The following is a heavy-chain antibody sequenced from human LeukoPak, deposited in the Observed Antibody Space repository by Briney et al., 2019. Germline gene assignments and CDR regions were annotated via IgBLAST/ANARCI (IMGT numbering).Heavy chain of an antibody. CDR3: ARGNTDFWSGYGNWFDP. D-gene: IGHD3-3*01. CDR1: GGSFSSSSYS. Sequence: SETLSLTCTVSGGSFSSSSYSWGWTRQPPGKGLEWIGEINHSGSTNYNPSLKSRVTISVDTSKNQFSLKLSSVTAADTAVYYCARGNTDFWSGYGNWFDPWGQGTLVTVSS. J-gene: IGHJ5*02. CDR2: INHSGST. V-gene: IGHV4-39*07.